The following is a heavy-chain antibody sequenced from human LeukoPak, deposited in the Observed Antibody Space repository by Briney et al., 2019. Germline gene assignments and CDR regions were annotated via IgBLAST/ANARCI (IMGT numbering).Heavy chain of an antibody. D-gene: IGHD6-13*01. CDR3: AKDRRIAAAGPVGY. CDR2: IWYDGSNK. CDR1: GFTFSSYG. Sequence: PGRSLRLSXAASGFTFSSYGMHWIRQAPGKGLEWVAVIWYDGSNKYYADSVKGRFTISRDNSKNTLYLQMNSLRAEDTAVYYCAKDRRIAAAGPVGYWGQGTLVTVSS. V-gene: IGHV3-33*06. J-gene: IGHJ4*02.